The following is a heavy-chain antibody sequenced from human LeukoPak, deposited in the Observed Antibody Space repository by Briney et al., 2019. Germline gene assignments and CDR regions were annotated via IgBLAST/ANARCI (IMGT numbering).Heavy chain of an antibody. Sequence: PGGSLRLSCAASGFTFSSYAMSWVRQAPGKGLEWVSAISGSGGSTYYADSVKGRFTISRDNSKNTVYLQMNSLRAEDTAVYYCAKDIMTTVTTSADYWGQGTLVTVSS. CDR1: GFTFSSYA. J-gene: IGHJ4*02. CDR3: AKDIMTTVTTSADY. D-gene: IGHD4-17*01. V-gene: IGHV3-23*01. CDR2: ISGSGGST.